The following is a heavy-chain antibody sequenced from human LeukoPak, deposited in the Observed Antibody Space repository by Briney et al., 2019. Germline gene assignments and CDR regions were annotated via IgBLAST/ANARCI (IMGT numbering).Heavy chain of an antibody. CDR2: INSDGSST. CDR3: ARDMRYSGYDDIDY. J-gene: IGHJ4*02. CDR1: GFTFSSYW. D-gene: IGHD5-12*01. V-gene: IGHV3-74*01. Sequence: GRSLRLSCAASGFTFSSYWMHWVRQAPGKGLVWVSRINSDGSSTIYADSVKGRFTISRDNAKNTLYLQMNSLRAEDTAVYYCARDMRYSGYDDIDYWGQGTLVTVSS.